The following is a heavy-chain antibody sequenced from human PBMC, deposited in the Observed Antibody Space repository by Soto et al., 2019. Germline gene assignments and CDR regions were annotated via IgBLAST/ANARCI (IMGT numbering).Heavy chain of an antibody. V-gene: IGHV4-59*01. J-gene: IGHJ6*02. CDR2: IYYSGST. Sequence: SKTLSLASTFSGGSIISYYWSWIRQPPGKGLEWIGYIYYSGSTNYNPSLKSRVTISVDTSKNQFSLKLSSVTAADTAVYYCARDEGGPATGSPYYYGMDVWGQGTTVTVSS. D-gene: IGHD2-2*01. CDR3: ARDEGGPATGSPYYYGMDV. CDR1: GGSIISYY.